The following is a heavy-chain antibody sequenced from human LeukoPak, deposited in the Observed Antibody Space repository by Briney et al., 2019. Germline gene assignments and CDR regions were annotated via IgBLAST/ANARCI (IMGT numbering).Heavy chain of an antibody. Sequence: ASVKGSCKASGYTFTNYGISWVRQAPGQGLEWMGWISAYNGNTNSAQKFQGRVTMTTDTSTNTAYMELRSLRSDDTAVYYCARDFSSVHRGEVSYHWGQGTLVTVSS. J-gene: IGHJ5*02. V-gene: IGHV1-18*01. CDR2: ISAYNGNT. D-gene: IGHD3-10*01. CDR3: ARDFSSVHRGEVSYH. CDR1: GYTFTNYG.